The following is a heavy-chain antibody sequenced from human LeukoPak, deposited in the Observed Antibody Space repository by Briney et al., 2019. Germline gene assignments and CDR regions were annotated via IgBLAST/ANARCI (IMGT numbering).Heavy chain of an antibody. D-gene: IGHD7-27*01. Sequence: GGSLRLSCAGSGFTFSDYWMTWVRQTPGKGLEWVANINEDGSDKYYADSVKGRFTISRDNSKNTLYLQMNSLRAEDTAVYYCARDLLGPALNWFDPWGQGTLVTVSS. V-gene: IGHV3-7*01. CDR1: GFTFSDYW. CDR2: INEDGSDK. CDR3: ARDLLGPALNWFDP. J-gene: IGHJ5*02.